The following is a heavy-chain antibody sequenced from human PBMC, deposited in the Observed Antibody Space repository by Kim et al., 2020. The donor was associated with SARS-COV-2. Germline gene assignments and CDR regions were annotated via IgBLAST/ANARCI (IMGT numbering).Heavy chain of an antibody. D-gene: IGHD6-13*01. CDR3: AREVAAAGTRWSDGMDV. V-gene: IGHV3-33*08. J-gene: IGHJ6*02. CDR1: RFTFSSYG. CDR2: IWYDGSNK. Sequence: GGSLRLSCAASRFTFSSYGMHWVRQAPGKGLEWVAVIWYDGSNKYYADSVKGRFTISRDNSKNTLYLQMNSLRAEDTAVYYCAREVAAAGTRWSDGMDVWGQGTTVTVSS.